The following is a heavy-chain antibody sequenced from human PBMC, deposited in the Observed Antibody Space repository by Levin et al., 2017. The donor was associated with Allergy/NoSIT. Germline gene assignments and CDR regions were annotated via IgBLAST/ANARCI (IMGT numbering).Heavy chain of an antibody. CDR1: GGSLGSNY. CDR3: ARQLPASSYYDMDV. CDR2: IYYSGST. D-gene: IGHD1-26*01. Sequence: SETLSLTCAVSGGSLGSNYWTWMRQPPGKGLEWIGYIYYSGSTNYSPYLKSRVTMSVDTSKNQFSLKLTSVTAADTAVYYCARQLPASSYYDMDVWGKGTTVTVSS. J-gene: IGHJ6*03. V-gene: IGHV4-59*08.